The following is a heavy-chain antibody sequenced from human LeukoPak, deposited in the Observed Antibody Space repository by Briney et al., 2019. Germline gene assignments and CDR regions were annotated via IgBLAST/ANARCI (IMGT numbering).Heavy chain of an antibody. CDR2: IYADGYT. CDR3: ARDRRGEKDFDV. J-gene: IGHJ3*01. V-gene: IGHV3-53*04. Sequence: GGPLRLSCITSGFTFSKYTMSWVRQAPGKGLEWVSAIYADGYTRDAASVKGRFSISRHNSKNTVYLQMDNLRPEDTAVYYCARDRRGEKDFDVWGPGTMVTVSS. CDR1: GFTFSKYT.